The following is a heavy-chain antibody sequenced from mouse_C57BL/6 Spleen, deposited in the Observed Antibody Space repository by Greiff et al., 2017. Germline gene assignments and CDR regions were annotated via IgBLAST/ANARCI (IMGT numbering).Heavy chain of an antibody. D-gene: IGHD2-1*01. CDR1: GYAFSSSW. CDR2: IYPGDGDT. CDR3: ASYYGNFYAMDY. J-gene: IGHJ4*01. Sequence: QVQLQQSGPELVKPGASVKISCKASGYAFSSSWMNWVKQRPGQGLEWIGRIYPGDGDTNYNGKFKGKATLTADKSSSTAYMQLSSLTSEDSAVXFCASYYGNFYAMDYWGQGTSVTVSS. V-gene: IGHV1-82*01.